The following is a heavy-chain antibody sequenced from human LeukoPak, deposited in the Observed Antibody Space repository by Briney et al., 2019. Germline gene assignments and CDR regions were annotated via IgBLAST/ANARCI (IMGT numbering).Heavy chain of an antibody. V-gene: IGHV3-7*01. CDR3: ARGGQYYDFWSGYLGAAFDI. Sequence: GGSLRLSCAASGFTFSIYWMSWVRQGPGKGLEWGANIKQDVEEKYNVDSVRGRFTTSRDNAKNSLYLQMNSLRAEDTAVYYCARGGQYYDFWSGYLGAAFDIWGQGTMVTVSS. D-gene: IGHD3-3*01. CDR1: GFTFSIYW. J-gene: IGHJ3*02. CDR2: IKQDVEEK.